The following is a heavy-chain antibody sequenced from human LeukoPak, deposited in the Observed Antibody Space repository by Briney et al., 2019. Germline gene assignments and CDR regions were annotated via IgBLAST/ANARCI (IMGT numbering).Heavy chain of an antibody. V-gene: IGHV1-18*01. CDR1: GYTFSTYG. J-gene: IGHJ4*02. Sequence: ASVKVSCKASGYTFSTYGISWVRQAPGQGLEWMGCLSVYNGNTNYAQKFQGRVTMTTDTSTSTAYMELRSLRSDDTAVYCCAREDSRGYQPFDCWGQGTLVTVSS. D-gene: IGHD3-22*01. CDR2: LSVYNGNT. CDR3: AREDSRGYQPFDC.